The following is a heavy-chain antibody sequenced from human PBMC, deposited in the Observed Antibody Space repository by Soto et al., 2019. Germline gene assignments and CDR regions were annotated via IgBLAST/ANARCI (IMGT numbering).Heavy chain of an antibody. CDR2: ISSSSSYI. Sequence: EVQLVESGGGLVKPGGSLRLSCAASGFTFSRYSMNWVRQAPGKGLEWVSSISSSSSYIYYADSVKGRFTISRDNAKNSLFLQMNSLRDDDTSVYYCARGGGYSGYAQDGVGFDPWGQGTLVTVSA. D-gene: IGHD5-12*01. V-gene: IGHV3-21*01. J-gene: IGHJ5*02. CDR1: GFTFSRYS. CDR3: ARGGGYSGYAQDGVGFDP.